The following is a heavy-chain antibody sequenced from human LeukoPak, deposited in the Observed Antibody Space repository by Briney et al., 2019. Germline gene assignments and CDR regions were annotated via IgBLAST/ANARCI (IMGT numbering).Heavy chain of an antibody. CDR1: GGSFSGYY. CDR2: INHSGST. D-gene: IGHD4-23*01. J-gene: IGHJ4*02. CDR3: ARGLWWYKN. Sequence: SETLSLTCAVYGGSFSGYYWSWIRQPPGKGLEWIGEINHSGSTNYNPSLKSRVTISVDTSKNQFSLKLSSVTAADTAVYHCARGLWWYKNWGQGTLVTVSS. V-gene: IGHV4-34*01.